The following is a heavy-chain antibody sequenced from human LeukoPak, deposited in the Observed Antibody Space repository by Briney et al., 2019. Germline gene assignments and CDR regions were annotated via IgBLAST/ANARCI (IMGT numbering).Heavy chain of an antibody. CDR3: ARAGSFYYDTGGYYPFDY. V-gene: IGHV4-34*01. D-gene: IGHD3-22*01. CDR2: INHSGTT. J-gene: IGHJ4*02. CDR1: GESSSGYY. Sequence: SETLSLTCAVYGESSSGYYWSWIRQPPGKGLEWIGEINHSGTTNYNPSPKSRVTISVDTSKNQFSLNLNSVTAADTAVYYCARAGSFYYDTGGYYPFDYWGQGTLVTVSS.